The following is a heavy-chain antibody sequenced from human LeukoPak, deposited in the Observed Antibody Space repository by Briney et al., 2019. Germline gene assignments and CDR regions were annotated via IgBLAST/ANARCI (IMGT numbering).Heavy chain of an antibody. CDR3: ATNPYYYYLDY. V-gene: IGHV3-48*03. Sequence: PGESLRLSCAASGFSFSSYAMGWVRQAPGKGLEWVSYISTRGTTIYYADSGKGRFTLSRHNAKQSLYLQIDCLRAEDTSVYYCATNPYYYYLDYWGKGTLVSVSS. D-gene: IGHD2/OR15-2a*01. J-gene: IGHJ4*02. CDR1: GFSFSSYA. CDR2: ISTRGTTI.